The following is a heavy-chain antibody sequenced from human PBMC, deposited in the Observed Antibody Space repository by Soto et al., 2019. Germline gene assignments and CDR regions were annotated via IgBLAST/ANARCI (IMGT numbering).Heavy chain of an antibody. Sequence: ASVKVSCKASGYAFTNYGIHWVRQAPGQRLEWAGWINAGNGNTKYSEKFQGRVTITRDTSASTAYLELSNLRSEGTAGYYCANDPNDSSAYELDYYYGMDVWGQGTTVTVSS. V-gene: IGHV1-3*01. CDR2: INAGNGNT. D-gene: IGHD3-22*01. CDR1: GYAFTNYG. CDR3: ANDPNDSSAYELDYYYGMDV. J-gene: IGHJ6*02.